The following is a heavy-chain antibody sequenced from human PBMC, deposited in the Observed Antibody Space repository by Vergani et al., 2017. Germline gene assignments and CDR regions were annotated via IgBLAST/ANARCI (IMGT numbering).Heavy chain of an antibody. CDR3: ARYYSWELPGYYVDY. CDR1: GGSISSYY. Sequence: QVQLQESGPGLVKPSETLSLTCTVSGGSISSYYWSWIRQPPGQGLEWIGYIYYSGSTNYNPSLKSRVTISVDTSKNQFSLKLSSVTAADTAVYYCARYYSWELPGYYVDYWGQGTLVTVSS. D-gene: IGHD1-26*01. CDR2: IYYSGST. J-gene: IGHJ4*02. V-gene: IGHV4-59*01.